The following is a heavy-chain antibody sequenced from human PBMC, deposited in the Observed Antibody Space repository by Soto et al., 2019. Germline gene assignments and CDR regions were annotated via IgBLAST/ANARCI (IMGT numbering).Heavy chain of an antibody. Sequence: EVQLVESGGGLVQPGGSLRLSCAASGFTFSSYAMHWVRQAPGKGLEYVSAISSNGGSTYYANSVKGGFTISRDNSKNTLYLQMGSLRAEDMAVYYCARGRDYYYYMDVWGKGTTVTVSS. CDR2: ISSNGGST. V-gene: IGHV3-64*01. CDR1: GFTFSSYA. J-gene: IGHJ6*03. CDR3: ARGRDYYYYMDV.